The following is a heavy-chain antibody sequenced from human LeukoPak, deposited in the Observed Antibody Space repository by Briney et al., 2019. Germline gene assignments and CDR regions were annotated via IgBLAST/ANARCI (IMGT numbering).Heavy chain of an antibody. D-gene: IGHD3-16*02. CDR1: GGSISNYY. CDR3: ARVVVHGHSDY. CDR2: IYYTGST. J-gene: IGHJ4*02. Sequence: SETLSLTCTVSGGSISNYYWSWIRQPPGKRLECIGYIYYTGSTKYNPSLKSRVTISVDTSKNQFSLKLSSVTAADTAVYYCARVVVHGHSDYWGQGALVTVSS. V-gene: IGHV4-59*08.